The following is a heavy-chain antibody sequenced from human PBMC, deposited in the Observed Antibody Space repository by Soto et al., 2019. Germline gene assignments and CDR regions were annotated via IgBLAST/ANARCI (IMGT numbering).Heavy chain of an antibody. Sequence: GKRLEWMGWINAYNSNTKYAQKLQGRVTMTTDTSTSTAYMELRSLRSDDTAVYYCARGNSIRAWFDPWGQGTLVTVSS. J-gene: IGHJ5*02. D-gene: IGHD4-4*01. CDR3: ARGNSIRAWFDP. CDR2: INAYNSNT. V-gene: IGHV1-18*01.